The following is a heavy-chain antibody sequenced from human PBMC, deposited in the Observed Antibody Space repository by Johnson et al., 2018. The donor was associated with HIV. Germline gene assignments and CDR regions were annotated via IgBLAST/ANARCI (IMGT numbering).Heavy chain of an antibody. D-gene: IGHD3-16*01. J-gene: IGHJ3*02. CDR3: AKAIGGHDAFDI. V-gene: IGHV3-53*01. CDR2: LYSDGRT. CDR1: GFTVSSTY. Sequence: VQLVESGGDLIQPGGSLRLSCAASGFTVSSTYMSWVRQAPGKGLEWLSVLYSDGRTYYADSVQGRFTISRDGSKNTLFLQMNSLRAEDTAVYYCAKAIGGHDAFDIWGQGTMVTVSS.